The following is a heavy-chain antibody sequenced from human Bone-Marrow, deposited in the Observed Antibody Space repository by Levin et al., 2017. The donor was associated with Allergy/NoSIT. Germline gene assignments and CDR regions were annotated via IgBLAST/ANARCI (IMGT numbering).Heavy chain of an antibody. J-gene: IGHJ6*03. V-gene: IGHV4-38-2*01. CDR3: TRLSYLYYYLGV. CDR2: LSQSGTT. D-gene: IGHD3-10*01. CDR1: GSSITSTYY. Sequence: SETLSLTCAVSGSSITSTYYWGWIRQSPGRRLEWIGSLSQSGTTYYNPSLKSRVTISLDASKKQFSLKLSSVTAADTAVYFCTRLSYLYYYLGVWGSGTTVTVSS.